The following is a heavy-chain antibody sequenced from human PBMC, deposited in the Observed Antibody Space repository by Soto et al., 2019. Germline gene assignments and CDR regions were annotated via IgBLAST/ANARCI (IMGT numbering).Heavy chain of an antibody. CDR2: IYYSGST. D-gene: IGHD2-2*01. Sequence: PSETLSLTCTVSGGSISSGGYYWSWIRQHPGKGLEWIGYIYYSGSTYYNPSLKSRVTISVDTSKNQFSLKLSSVTAADTAVYYCARDPSRRRYCSSTSCEGFDPWGQGTLVTGSS. J-gene: IGHJ5*02. CDR3: ARDPSRRRYCSSTSCEGFDP. V-gene: IGHV4-31*03. CDR1: GGSISSGGYY.